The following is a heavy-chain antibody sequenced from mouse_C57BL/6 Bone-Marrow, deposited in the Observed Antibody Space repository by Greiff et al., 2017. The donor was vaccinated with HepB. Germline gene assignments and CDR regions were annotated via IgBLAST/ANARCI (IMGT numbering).Heavy chain of an antibody. D-gene: IGHD1-1*01. CDR3: ARWSFITTGVDYYFDY. J-gene: IGHJ2*01. CDR1: GYTFTSYW. Sequence: QVQLQQPGAELVKPGASVKLSCKASGYTFTSYWMHWVKQRPGQGLEWIGMIHPNSGSTNYNEKFKSKATLTVDKSSSTAYMQLSSLTSEDSAVYNCARWSFITTGVDYYFDYWGQGTTLTVSS. V-gene: IGHV1-64*01. CDR2: IHPNSGST.